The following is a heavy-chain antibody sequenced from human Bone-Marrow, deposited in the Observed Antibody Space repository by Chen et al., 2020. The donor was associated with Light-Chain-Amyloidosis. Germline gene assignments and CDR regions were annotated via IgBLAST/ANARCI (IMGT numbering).Heavy chain of an antibody. Sequence: EVQLVESGGGLLQRGGSLRLSCAASGFALCSYAMSWVRQAPGKGVGWVSTISGGGGSGYSGDAVEGRLTISRDNSKNALFLQMNSLRAEDTAVYYCAKDISYDDILPGYPADAFDIWGQGTMVTVSS. CDR2: ISGGGGSG. V-gene: IGHV3-23*04. J-gene: IGHJ3*02. CDR1: GFALCSYA. D-gene: IGHD3-9*01. CDR3: AKDISYDDILPGYPADAFDI.